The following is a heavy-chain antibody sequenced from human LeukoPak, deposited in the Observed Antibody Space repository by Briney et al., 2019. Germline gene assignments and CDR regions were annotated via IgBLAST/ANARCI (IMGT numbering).Heavy chain of an antibody. V-gene: IGHV1-2*02. J-gene: IGHJ4*02. CDR3: ARARGTVTTENY. CDR2: INPNSGGT. D-gene: IGHD4-17*01. CDR1: GYTFTGYY. Sequence: ASVKVSCKASGYTFTGYYMHWVRQAPGQGLEWMGWINPNSGGTNYAQKFPGSVTMTRDTSISTAYMELSRLRSDDTAVYYCARARGTVTTENYWGQGTLVTVSS.